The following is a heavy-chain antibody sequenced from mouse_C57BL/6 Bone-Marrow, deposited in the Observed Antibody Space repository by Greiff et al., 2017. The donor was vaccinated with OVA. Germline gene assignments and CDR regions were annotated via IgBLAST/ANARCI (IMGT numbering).Heavy chain of an antibody. J-gene: IGHJ4*01. CDR2: IYPGDGDT. Sequence: VMLVESGPELVKPGASVKISCKASGYAFSSSWMNWVKQRPGKGLEWIGRIYPGDGDTNYNGKFKGKATLTADKSSSTAYMQLSSLTSEDSAVYFCARITTVYAMDYWGQGTSVTVSS. CDR3: ARITTVYAMDY. V-gene: IGHV1-82*01. CDR1: GYAFSSSW. D-gene: IGHD1-1*01.